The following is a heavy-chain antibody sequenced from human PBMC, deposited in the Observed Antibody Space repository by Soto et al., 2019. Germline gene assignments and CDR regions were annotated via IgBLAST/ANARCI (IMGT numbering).Heavy chain of an antibody. D-gene: IGHD3-9*01. CDR2: ISGSGGST. CDR3: AKDLVGDILTGFGTTGYFDY. V-gene: IGHV3-23*01. CDR1: GFTFSSYA. Sequence: GGSLRLSCAASGFTFSSYAMSWVRQAPGKGLEWVSAISGSGGSTYYADSVKGRFTISRDNSKNTLYLQMNSLRAEDTAVYYCAKDLVGDILTGFGTTGYFDYWGQGTLVTVSS. J-gene: IGHJ4*02.